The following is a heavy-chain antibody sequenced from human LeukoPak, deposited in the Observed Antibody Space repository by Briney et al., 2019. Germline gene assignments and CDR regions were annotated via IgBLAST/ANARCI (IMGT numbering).Heavy chain of an antibody. V-gene: IGHV4-59*05. CDR2: IYYDGST. J-gene: IGHJ4*02. CDR1: GGSISSYY. D-gene: IGHD2-8*02. Sequence: TSETLSLTCTVSGGSISSYYWSWIRQPPGKGLEWIGSIYYDGSTYYNPSLKSRVTISVDTSKNQFSLKLTSVTATDTAVYYCARHSSIGSPLVYWGQGTLVTVSS. CDR3: ARHSSIGSPLVY.